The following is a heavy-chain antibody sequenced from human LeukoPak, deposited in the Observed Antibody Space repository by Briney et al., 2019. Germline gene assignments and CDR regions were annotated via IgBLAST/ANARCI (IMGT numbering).Heavy chain of an antibody. CDR2: ISYDGSNK. J-gene: IGHJ3*02. D-gene: IGHD3-10*01. CDR1: GYTFSGYG. Sequence: GGSLRLSCAASGYTFSGYGMHWVRQAPGKGLEWVAVISYDGSNKYYADSVRGRFTISRDNSKNTLYLQMNSLRAEDTAVYYCAKGLLWFGEMDAFDIWGQGTMVTVSS. V-gene: IGHV3-30*18. CDR3: AKGLLWFGEMDAFDI.